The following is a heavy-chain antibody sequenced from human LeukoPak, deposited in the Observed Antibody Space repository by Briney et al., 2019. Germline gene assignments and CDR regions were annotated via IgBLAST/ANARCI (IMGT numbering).Heavy chain of an antibody. V-gene: IGHV3-30*02. CDR1: GFTFSSYG. CDR2: IRLDGSNK. J-gene: IGHJ4*02. D-gene: IGHD5-18*01. Sequence: GGSLRLPCAGSGFTFSSYGMHWVRQAPGKGLEWVAFIRLDGSNKYYGDSVKGRFTISRDNSKNTLYLQMNSLRPEDTAVYYCAKDSSGYTYGYGNYWGQGTLVTVSS. CDR3: AKDSSGYTYGYGNY.